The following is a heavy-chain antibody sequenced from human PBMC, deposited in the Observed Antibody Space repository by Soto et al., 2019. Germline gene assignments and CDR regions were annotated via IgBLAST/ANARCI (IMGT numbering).Heavy chain of an antibody. Sequence: GGSLILSCAASGFTFSSYSMNWVRQAPGKGLEWVSSISSSSSYIYYADSVKGRFTISRDNAKNSLYLQMNSLRAEDTAVYYCARGLYYYDSSAYYSPWGQGTSVTVSS. CDR2: ISSSSSYI. J-gene: IGHJ5*02. V-gene: IGHV3-21*01. CDR3: ARGLYYYDSSAYYSP. D-gene: IGHD3-22*01. CDR1: GFTFSSYS.